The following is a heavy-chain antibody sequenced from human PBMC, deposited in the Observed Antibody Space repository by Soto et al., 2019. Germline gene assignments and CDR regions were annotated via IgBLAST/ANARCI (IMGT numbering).Heavy chain of an antibody. CDR2: IYHSGTT. V-gene: IGHV4-4*02. D-gene: IGHD3-10*01. Sequence: SATLSLTCAVSGGSISRTNWWSWVRQPPGKGLEWIGEIYHSGTTNYNPSLKSRVTMSVDKSKNQFSLKLSSVTAADTAVYYCARRGAVTVFPFDYWAQGILVPVSS. CDR3: ARRGAVTVFPFDY. J-gene: IGHJ4*02. CDR1: GGSISRTNW.